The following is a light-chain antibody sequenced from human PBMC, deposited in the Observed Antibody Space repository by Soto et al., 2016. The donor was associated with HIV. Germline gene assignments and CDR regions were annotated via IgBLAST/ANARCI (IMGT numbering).Light chain of an antibody. CDR3: QSADSSGTPWV. CDR2: KDS. Sequence: SYELTQPPSVSLSPGQTARITCSGDALPKQYAYWYQQKPGQPPILVVYKDSERPSGIPERFSGSSSGTTVTLTISGVQAEDEADYYCQSADSSGTPWVFGGGTKLTVL. V-gene: IGLV3-25*03. J-gene: IGLJ3*02. CDR1: ALPKQY.